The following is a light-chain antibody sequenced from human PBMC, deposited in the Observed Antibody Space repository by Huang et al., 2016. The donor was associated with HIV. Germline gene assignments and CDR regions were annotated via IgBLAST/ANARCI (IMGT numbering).Light chain of an antibody. CDR3: QQRSNWPYT. CDR1: PSVRSY. Sequence: EVVLTQSPVTLSCSPGEVATLSCRAVPSVRSYLAWYQQKPDQAPRLLIYDTSKRATGIPSRFSGSVSGTYFTHTITSLEPEDFAVYYCQQRSNWPYTFGQGTKLDIK. CDR2: DTS. V-gene: IGKV3-11*01. J-gene: IGKJ2*01.